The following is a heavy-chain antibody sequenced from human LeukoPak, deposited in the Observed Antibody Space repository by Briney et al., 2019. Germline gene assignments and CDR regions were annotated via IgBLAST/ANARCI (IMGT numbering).Heavy chain of an antibody. J-gene: IGHJ4*02. Sequence: ASVKVSCKASGYTFTSYGISWVRQAPGQGLEWMGWISAYNGNTNYAQKLQGRVTITADKSTSTAYMELSSLRSEDTAVYYCAREIPSYCSGGSCYSGPLFDYWGQGTLVTVSS. CDR2: ISAYNGNT. V-gene: IGHV1-18*01. CDR3: AREIPSYCSGGSCYSGPLFDY. CDR1: GYTFTSYG. D-gene: IGHD2-15*01.